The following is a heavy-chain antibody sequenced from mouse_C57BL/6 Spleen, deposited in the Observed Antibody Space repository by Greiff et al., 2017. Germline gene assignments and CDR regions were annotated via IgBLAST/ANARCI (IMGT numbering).Heavy chain of an antibody. V-gene: IGHV1-81*01. Sequence: QVQLQQSGAELARPGASVKLSCKASGYTFTSYGISWVKQRPGQGLEWIGEIYPRSGNTYYNEKFKGKATLTADKSSSTAYMELRSLTSEDSAVYFCARSDITTVVAADYWGQGTTLTVSS. CDR3: ARSDITTVVAADY. D-gene: IGHD1-1*01. J-gene: IGHJ2*01. CDR2: IYPRSGNT. CDR1: GYTFTSYG.